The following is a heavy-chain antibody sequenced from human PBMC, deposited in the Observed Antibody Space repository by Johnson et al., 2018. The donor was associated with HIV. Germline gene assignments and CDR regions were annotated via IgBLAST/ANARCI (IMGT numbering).Heavy chain of an antibody. J-gene: IGHJ3*02. Sequence: VQLVESGGGLVQPGRSLRLSCVASGFTFDDYAMHWVRQAPGKGLEWVSGISWNRGSIGYVDSVKGRFTISRDNAKNSLYLQMNSLRVEDTAVYYCARISYNFWSDPDAFDIWGQGTIVTVSS. CDR3: ARISYNFWSDPDAFDI. CDR2: ISWNRGSI. CDR1: GFTFDDYA. V-gene: IGHV3-9*01. D-gene: IGHD3-3*01.